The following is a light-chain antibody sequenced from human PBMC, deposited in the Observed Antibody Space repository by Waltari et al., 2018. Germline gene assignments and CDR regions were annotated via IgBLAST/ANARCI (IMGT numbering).Light chain of an antibody. V-gene: IGKV3-15*01. CDR3: QQYNNWPRT. CDR1: QSVFTT. Sequence: ETVLTQSPATLSLSPGKTATLSCRASQSVFTTLAWYQQKPGQAPRLLIYGASSRATGIPDRFSGSGSGTDFTLTISGLEPEDFAVYYCQQYNNWPRTFGQGTKVEIK. CDR2: GAS. J-gene: IGKJ1*01.